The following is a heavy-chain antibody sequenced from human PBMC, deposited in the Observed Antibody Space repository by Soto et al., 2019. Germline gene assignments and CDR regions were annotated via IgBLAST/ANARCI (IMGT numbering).Heavy chain of an antibody. CDR2: LFYRGTA. CDR1: GSSISPYY. D-gene: IGHD1-26*01. CDR3: AREKDRILGGYAFGY. V-gene: IGHV4-59*01. J-gene: IGHJ3*01. Sequence: QVQLQESGPRLVKPSETLSLTCSVSGSSISPYYWTWLRQAPGKGLEWIGYLFYRGTATYNPALKSRVTISLDTSKKQVSLRLSSVTAAETAVYYCAREKDRILGGYAFGYWGPGTTVTVSS.